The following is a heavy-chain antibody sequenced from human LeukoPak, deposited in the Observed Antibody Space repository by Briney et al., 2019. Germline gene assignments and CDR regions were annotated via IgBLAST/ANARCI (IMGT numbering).Heavy chain of an antibody. CDR1: GYSISLGYY. CDR2: FYHTGST. D-gene: IGHD6-6*01. Sequence: SETLSLTCTVSGYSISLGYYWGWIRQPPGKGLEWIGSFYHTGSTYYNPSLKSRVTISVDTSKNQFSLKLSSVTAADTAVYYCARQLSYYYYYMDVWGKGTTVTVSS. CDR3: ARQLSYYYYYMDV. J-gene: IGHJ6*03. V-gene: IGHV4-38-2*02.